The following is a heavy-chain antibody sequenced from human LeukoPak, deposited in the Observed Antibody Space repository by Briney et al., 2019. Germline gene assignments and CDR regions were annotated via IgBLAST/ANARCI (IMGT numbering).Heavy chain of an antibody. D-gene: IGHD6-13*01. Sequence: ASVKVSCKASGYTFTGYYMHWVRQAPGQGLEWMGRINPNSGGTNYAQKFQGRVTMTRDTSISTAYMELSRLRSDDTAVYYCARLEGSTSIAAATWNQYRVGSSYYFDYWGQGTLVTVSS. CDR2: INPNSGGT. CDR1: GYTFTGYY. J-gene: IGHJ4*02. V-gene: IGHV1-2*06. CDR3: ARLEGSTSIAAATWNQYRVGSSYYFDY.